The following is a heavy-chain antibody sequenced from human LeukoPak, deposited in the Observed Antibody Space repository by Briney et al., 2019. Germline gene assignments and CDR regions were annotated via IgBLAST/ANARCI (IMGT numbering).Heavy chain of an antibody. D-gene: IGHD3-9*01. CDR1: GGSFSGYY. CDR3: ARMNYDILANWFDP. J-gene: IGHJ5*02. Sequence: MSSETLSLTCDVYGGSFSGYYWSWIRQPPGKGLEWIGEINHRGSTNYNPSLKSRVTISVDTSKNQFSLRLNSVTAADTAVYYCARMNYDILANWFDPWGQGTLVTVSS. V-gene: IGHV4-34*01. CDR2: INHRGST.